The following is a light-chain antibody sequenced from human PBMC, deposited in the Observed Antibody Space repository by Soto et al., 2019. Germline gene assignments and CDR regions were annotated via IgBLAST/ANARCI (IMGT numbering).Light chain of an antibody. CDR2: RNN. V-gene: IGLV1-47*01. CDR3: AAWDASLSGYVV. J-gene: IGLJ2*01. CDR1: SSSIGSNY. Sequence: QSVLTQPPSASGTPGQRVTISCSGASSSIGSNYVYWYQQLPGTAPKLLIYRNNQRPSGVPDRFSGSKSGTSASLAISGLRSEDEADYYCAAWDASLSGYVVFGGGTKLTVL.